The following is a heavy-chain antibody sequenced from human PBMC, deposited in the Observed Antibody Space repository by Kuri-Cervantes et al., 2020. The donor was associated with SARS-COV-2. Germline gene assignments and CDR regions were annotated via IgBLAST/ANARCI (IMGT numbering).Heavy chain of an antibody. CDR2: IYYSGST. J-gene: IGHJ5*02. CDR3: ARVKRRWLSWWFDP. D-gene: IGHD6-19*01. Sequence: SETLSLTCTVFGGSVSSGSYYWSWIRQPPGKGLEWIGDIYYSGSTNYNSSLKSRVTISVDTSKNQFSLKLSSVTAADTAVYYCARVKRRWLSWWFDPWGQGTLVTVSS. V-gene: IGHV4-61*01. CDR1: GGSVSSGSYY.